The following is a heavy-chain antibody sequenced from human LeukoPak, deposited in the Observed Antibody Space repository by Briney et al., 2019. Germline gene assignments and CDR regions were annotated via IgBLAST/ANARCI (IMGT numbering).Heavy chain of an antibody. D-gene: IGHD2-2*01. V-gene: IGHV3-48*03. J-gene: IGHJ4*02. CDR3: ARDNLRCSSTSCYEAVDY. CDR1: GFTFSSYE. Sequence: AGGSLRLXCAASGFTFSSYEVNWVRQAPGKELEWVSYISSSGSTIYYADSVKGRFTISRDNAKNSLYLQMNSLRAEDTAVYYCARDNLRCSSTSCYEAVDYWGQGTLVTVSS. CDR2: ISSSGSTI.